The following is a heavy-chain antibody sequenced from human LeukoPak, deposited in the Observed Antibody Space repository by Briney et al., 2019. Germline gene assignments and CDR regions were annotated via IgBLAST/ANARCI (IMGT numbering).Heavy chain of an antibody. CDR3: ARVGYYYDSSGYTY. D-gene: IGHD3-22*01. J-gene: IGHJ4*02. CDR1: GFTFSSYG. Sequence: HPGGSLRLSCAASGFTFSSYGMHWVRQAPGKGLEWVAVIWYDGSNKYYADSVKGRFTISRDNSKNTLYLQMNSLRAEDTAVYYCARVGYYYDSSGYTYWGQGTLVTVSS. V-gene: IGHV3-33*01. CDR2: IWYDGSNK.